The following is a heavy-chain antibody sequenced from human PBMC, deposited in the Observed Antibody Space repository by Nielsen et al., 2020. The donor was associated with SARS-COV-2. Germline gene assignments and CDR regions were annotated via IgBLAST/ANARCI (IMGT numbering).Heavy chain of an antibody. Sequence: ASVKVSCKASGYTFTGYYMHWVRQAPGQGLEWMGIINPSGGSTSYAQKFQGRVTMTRGTSTSTVYMELSSLRSEDTAVYYCATENPYFDWLSTGLVGYYYGMDVWGQGTTVTVSS. CDR2: INPSGGST. D-gene: IGHD3-9*01. CDR3: ATENPYFDWLSTGLVGYYYGMDV. V-gene: IGHV1-46*01. CDR1: GYTFTGYY. J-gene: IGHJ6*02.